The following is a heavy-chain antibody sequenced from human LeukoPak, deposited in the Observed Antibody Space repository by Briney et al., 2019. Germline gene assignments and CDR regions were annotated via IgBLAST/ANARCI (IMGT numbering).Heavy chain of an antibody. V-gene: IGHV4-34*01. J-gene: IGHJ4*02. Sequence: SETLSLTCAVYGVSFSGYYWSWIRQPPGKGLEWIGEINHSGSTNYNPSLKSRVTISVDTSKNQFSLKLSSVTAADTAVYYCERINVDIVATINFDYWGQGTLVTVSS. CDR2: INHSGST. CDR1: GVSFSGYY. CDR3: ERINVDIVATINFDY. D-gene: IGHD5-12*01.